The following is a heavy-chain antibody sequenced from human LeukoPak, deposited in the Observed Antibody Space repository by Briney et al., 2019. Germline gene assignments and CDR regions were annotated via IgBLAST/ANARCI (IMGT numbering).Heavy chain of an antibody. CDR1: GYTFTGYY. J-gene: IGHJ3*02. CDR2: INPNSGGT. D-gene: IGHD3-22*01. CDR3: ARVSPYYYDSSGYFGSNAFDI. Sequence: ASVKVSCKASGYTFTGYYMHWVRQAPGQGLEWMGWINPNSGGTNYAQKFQGRVTMTRDTSISTAYMELSRLRSDDTAVYYCARVSPYYYDSSGYFGSNAFDIWGQGTMVTVSS. V-gene: IGHV1-2*02.